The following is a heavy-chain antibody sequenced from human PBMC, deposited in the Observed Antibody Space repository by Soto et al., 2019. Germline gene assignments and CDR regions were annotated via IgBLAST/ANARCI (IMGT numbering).Heavy chain of an antibody. CDR2: INSDGTKT. CDR3: ATVATNSYNWLDP. V-gene: IGHV3-74*01. J-gene: IGHJ5*02. CDR1: GFTFNTYW. D-gene: IGHD5-12*01. Sequence: VGSLRVSCAACGFTFNTYWMHWFRQAPGKGLVWVSRINSDGTKTTYADSVKGRFTISRDNVKNTVYLQMNSLRAEDTAVYYCATVATNSYNWLDPWGQGTLVTVSS.